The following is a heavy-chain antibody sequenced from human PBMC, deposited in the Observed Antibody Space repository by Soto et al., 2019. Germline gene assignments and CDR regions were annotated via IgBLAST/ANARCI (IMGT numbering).Heavy chain of an antibody. Sequence: PSETLSLTCTVSGGSISSGGYYWSWIRQHPGKGLEWIGYIYYSGSTYHNPSLKSRVTISVDTSKNQFSLKLSSVTAADTAVYYCARSGYSYGPNPLLYWGQGTLVTVSS. D-gene: IGHD5-18*01. J-gene: IGHJ4*02. CDR3: ARSGYSYGPNPLLY. CDR1: GGSISSGGYY. V-gene: IGHV4-31*03. CDR2: IYYSGST.